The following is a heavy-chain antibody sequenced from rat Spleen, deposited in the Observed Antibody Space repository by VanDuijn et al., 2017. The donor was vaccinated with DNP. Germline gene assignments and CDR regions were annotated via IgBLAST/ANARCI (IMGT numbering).Heavy chain of an antibody. CDR2: ISYSGST. V-gene: IGHV3-1*01. CDR1: GYSITSNY. D-gene: IGHD1-7*01. J-gene: IGHJ2*01. CDR3: ARWTRYFDY. Sequence: EVQLQESGSGLVKPSQSLSLTCSVTGYSITSNYWGWIRKFPGNKMEYIGHISYSGSTNYNPSLRSRISITRDTSKNHFFLHLNSVTTEDTATYYCARWTRYFDYWGQGVMVPVSS.